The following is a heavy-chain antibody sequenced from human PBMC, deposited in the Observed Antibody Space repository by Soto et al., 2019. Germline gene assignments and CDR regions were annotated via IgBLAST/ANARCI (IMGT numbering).Heavy chain of an antibody. CDR1: GGTFSSYA. V-gene: IGHV1-69*06. J-gene: IGHJ3*02. CDR2: IIPIFGTA. Sequence: SVKVSCKASGGTFSSYAISWVRQAPGQGLEWMGGIIPIFGTANYAQKFQGRVTITADKSTSTAYMELSSLRSEDTAVYYCATSTYYYGSASSLGAFDIWGQGTMVTVSS. D-gene: IGHD3-10*01. CDR3: ATSTYYYGSASSLGAFDI.